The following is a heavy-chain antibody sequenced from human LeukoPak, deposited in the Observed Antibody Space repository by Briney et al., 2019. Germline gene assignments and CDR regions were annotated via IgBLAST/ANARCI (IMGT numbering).Heavy chain of an antibody. CDR2: ISWNSGSI. J-gene: IGHJ4*02. Sequence: EPGGSLRLSCAASGFTFDDYGMSWVRQAPGKGLEWVSGISWNSGSIGYADSVKGRFTISRDNAKNSLYLQLNSLRAEDMALYYCAKAYSSGWYSYFDYWGQGTLVTVSS. V-gene: IGHV3-9*03. D-gene: IGHD6-19*01. CDR1: GFTFDDYG. CDR3: AKAYSSGWYSYFDY.